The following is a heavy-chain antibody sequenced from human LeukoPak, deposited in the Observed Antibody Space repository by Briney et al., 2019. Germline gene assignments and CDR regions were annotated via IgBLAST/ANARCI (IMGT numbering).Heavy chain of an antibody. J-gene: IGHJ5*02. CDR2: ITGGGTT. D-gene: IGHD1-26*01. V-gene: IGHV3-23*01. Sequence: GGSLRLSCAASGFTFSSHGMNWVRQAPGKGLEWVSGITGGGTTYYADSVKGRVTISRDNSKNTLYLQMNSLRAEDTAVYYCAKIVGYYVGWFDPWGQGTLVTVSS. CDR3: AKIVGYYVGWFDP. CDR1: GFTFSSHG.